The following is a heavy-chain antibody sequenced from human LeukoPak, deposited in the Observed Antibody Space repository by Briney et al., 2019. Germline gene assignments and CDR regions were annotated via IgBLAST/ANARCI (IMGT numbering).Heavy chain of an antibody. V-gene: IGHV1-18*01. J-gene: IGHJ4*02. CDR1: GYTFTSYG. CDR3: ARSGGVLGYCSSTSCYAFD. Sequence: ASVKVSCKASGYTFTSYGISWVRQAPGQGLEWMGWISAYSGNTNYAQKLQGRVTMTTDTSTSTAYMELRSLRSDDTAVYYCARSGGVLGYCSSTSCYAFDWGQGTLVTVSS. CDR2: ISAYSGNT. D-gene: IGHD2-2*01.